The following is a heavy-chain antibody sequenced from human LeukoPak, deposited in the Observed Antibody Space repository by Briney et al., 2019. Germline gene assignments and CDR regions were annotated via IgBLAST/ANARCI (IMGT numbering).Heavy chain of an antibody. D-gene: IGHD6-13*01. CDR1: GGSFSGYY. J-gene: IGHJ4*02. CDR2: INHSGST. CDR3: AREPSYSSSWYTSCDY. Sequence: SETLSLTCAVYGGSFSGYYWSWIRQPPGKGLEWIGEINHSGSTNYNPSLKSRVTISVDTSKNQFSLKLSSVTAEDTAVYYCAREPSYSSSWYTSCDYWGQGTLVTVSS. V-gene: IGHV4-34*01.